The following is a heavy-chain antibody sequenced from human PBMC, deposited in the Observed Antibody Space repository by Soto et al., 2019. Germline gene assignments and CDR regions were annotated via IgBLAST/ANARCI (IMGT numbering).Heavy chain of an antibody. D-gene: IGHD5-18*01. CDR3: ARGRVDTAMVRNYYYYYGMDV. CDR2: INHSGST. V-gene: IGHV4-34*01. CDR1: GGSFSGYY. J-gene: IGHJ6*02. Sequence: SETLSLTCAVYGGSFSGYYWSWIRQPPGKGLEWIGEINHSGSTNYNPSLKSRVTISVDTSKNQFSLKLSSVTAADTAVYYCARGRVDTAMVRNYYYYYGMDVWGQGTTVTVS.